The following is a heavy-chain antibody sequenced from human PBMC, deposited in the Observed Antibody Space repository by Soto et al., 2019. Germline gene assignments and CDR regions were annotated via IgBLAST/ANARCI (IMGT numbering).Heavy chain of an antibody. J-gene: IGHJ4*02. Sequence: PGESLKISCKGSGYGFTRYWINWVRQMPGKGLEWMGRIDPSDSYTDYSPAFQGHVSISADKSISTVYLQWSSLKDSDTAIYYCARVGVTATDYWGQGTLVTVSS. CDR1: GYGFTRYW. D-gene: IGHD6-13*01. CDR3: ARVGVTATDY. CDR2: IDPSDSYT. V-gene: IGHV5-10-1*01.